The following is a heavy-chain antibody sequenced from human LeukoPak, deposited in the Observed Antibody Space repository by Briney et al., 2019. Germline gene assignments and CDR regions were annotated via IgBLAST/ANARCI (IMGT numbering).Heavy chain of an antibody. CDR2: ISSSSSYI. J-gene: IGHJ4*02. V-gene: IGHV3-21*04. Sequence: GGSLRLSCAASGFTFSSYSMNWVRQAPGKGPEWVSSISSSSSYIYYADSVKGRFTISRDNSKNTLYLQMNSLRAEDTAVYYCANYLITMIVVVTPGGYWGQGTLVTVSS. CDR1: GFTFSSYS. CDR3: ANYLITMIVVVTPGGY. D-gene: IGHD3-22*01.